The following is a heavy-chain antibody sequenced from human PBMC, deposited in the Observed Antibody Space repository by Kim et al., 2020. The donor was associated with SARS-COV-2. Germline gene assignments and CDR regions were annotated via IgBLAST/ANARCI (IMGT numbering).Heavy chain of an antibody. CDR2: IKEDGSRK. Sequence: GGSLRLSCAASGFTFSNYWMIWVRQAPGKGLEWVANIKEDGSRKTYIDSVKGRFTISRDNARNSLYLQINSLRPEDTAVYYCARENGFKGDYWGQGTLVTVSS. V-gene: IGHV3-7*01. CDR1: GFTFSNYW. J-gene: IGHJ4*02. D-gene: IGHD2-8*01. CDR3: ARENGFKGDY.